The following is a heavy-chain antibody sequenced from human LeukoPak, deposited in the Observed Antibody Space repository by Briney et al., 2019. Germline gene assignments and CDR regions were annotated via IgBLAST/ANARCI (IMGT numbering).Heavy chain of an antibody. CDR2: ISGGGDST. V-gene: IGHV3-23*01. J-gene: IGHJ6*02. D-gene: IGHD2-2*01. CDR1: GFTFSNNA. Sequence: PGGSLRLSCAVSGFTFSNNAMSWVRQAPGKWLEWVSAISGGGDSTYYADCVKGRFTISRDNSKNTVYLQMNSLRAEDTAEYHCAKVHCGSRRCSRVDVWGQGTTVTVSS. CDR3: AKVHCGSRRCSRVDV.